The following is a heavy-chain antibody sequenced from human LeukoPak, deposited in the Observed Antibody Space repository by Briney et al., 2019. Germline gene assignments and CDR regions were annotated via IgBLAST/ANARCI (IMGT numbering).Heavy chain of an antibody. V-gene: IGHV1-24*01. Sequence: ASVKVSCKVSGYTLTELSMHWVRQAPGKGLEWMGGFDPEDGETIYAQKFQGRVTMTEDTSTDTAYMELSSLRSEDTAVYYCASMNLSSGYYYYYMDVWGKGTTVTVSS. CDR2: FDPEDGET. D-gene: IGHD3/OR15-3a*01. CDR1: GYTLTELS. CDR3: ASMNLSSGYYYYYMDV. J-gene: IGHJ6*03.